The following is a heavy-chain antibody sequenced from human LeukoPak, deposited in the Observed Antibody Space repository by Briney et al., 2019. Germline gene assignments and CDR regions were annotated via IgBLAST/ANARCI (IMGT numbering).Heavy chain of an antibody. CDR3: ARGLMVYASPGIYYFDY. D-gene: IGHD2-8*01. CDR1: GFTFNTFW. V-gene: IGHV3-7*02. CDR2: IKQDGSEK. Sequence: GGSLRLSCAASGFTFNTFWMTWVRQVPGKGLEWVANIKQDGSEKFYVDSVKGRFTISRDNAKNSLFLQVNSLRAEDTAVYYCARGLMVYASPGIYYFDYWGQGTLVTVSS. J-gene: IGHJ4*02.